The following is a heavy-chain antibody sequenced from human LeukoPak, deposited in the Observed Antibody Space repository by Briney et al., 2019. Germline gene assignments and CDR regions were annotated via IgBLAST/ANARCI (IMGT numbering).Heavy chain of an antibody. J-gene: IGHJ3*02. CDR1: GYTFTSYY. Sequence: GASVKVSCKASGYTFTSYYMHWVRQAPGQGLEWMGIINPGGGSTSYAQKFQGRVTMTRDTSTSTVYMELSSLRSEDTAVYYCGVGATPDAFDIWGQGTMVTVSS. CDR2: INPGGGST. CDR3: GVGATPDAFDI. D-gene: IGHD1-26*01. V-gene: IGHV1-46*01.